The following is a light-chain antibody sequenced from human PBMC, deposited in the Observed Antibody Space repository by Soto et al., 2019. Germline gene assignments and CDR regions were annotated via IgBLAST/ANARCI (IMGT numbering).Light chain of an antibody. CDR2: DAS. J-gene: IGKJ1*01. CDR1: ESVSIY. Sequence: EIVLTQSPANLSLSTGESATLSCRASESVSIYISWYQQKPAQAPRLLIYDASNRDTGIPTRFSGSGSRTDFSLTISSLESEDFAVYYGQQRSNWPWTTFGQGTRVELK. CDR3: QQRSNWPWTT. V-gene: IGKV3-11*01.